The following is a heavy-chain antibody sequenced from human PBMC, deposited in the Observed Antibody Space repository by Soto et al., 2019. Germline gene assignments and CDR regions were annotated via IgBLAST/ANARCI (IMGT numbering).Heavy chain of an antibody. CDR2: IKQDGSEK. V-gene: IGHV3-7*01. Sequence: EVQLVESGGGLVQPGGSLRLSCAASGFTFSSYWMSWVRQAPGKGLEWVANIKQDGSEKYYVDSVKGRFTISSDNAKNSLYLQINSLRTDDTAVYYGARVGYITMVRGVITYEPAPTSYWGQRTLVTVSS. J-gene: IGHJ4*02. CDR1: GFTFSSYW. D-gene: IGHD3-10*01. CDR3: ARVGYITMVRGVITYEPAPTSY.